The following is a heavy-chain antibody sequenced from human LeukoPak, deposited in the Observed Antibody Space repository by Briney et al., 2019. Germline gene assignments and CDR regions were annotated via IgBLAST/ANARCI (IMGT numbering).Heavy chain of an antibody. CDR1: GGSFSGYY. J-gene: IGHJ4*02. Sequence: PSETLSLTCAVYGGSFSGYYWSWIRQPPGKGLEWIGEINHSGSTNYNPSLKSRVTISVDTSKNQFSLKLSSVTAADTAVYYCAREEVDYYDILTGYYNVWGQGTLLTVSS. V-gene: IGHV4-34*01. CDR3: AREEVDYYDILTGYYNV. D-gene: IGHD3-9*01. CDR2: INHSGST.